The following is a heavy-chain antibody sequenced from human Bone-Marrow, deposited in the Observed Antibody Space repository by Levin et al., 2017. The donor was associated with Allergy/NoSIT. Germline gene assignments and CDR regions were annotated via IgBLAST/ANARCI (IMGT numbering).Heavy chain of an antibody. D-gene: IGHD3-22*01. V-gene: IGHV3-74*01. CDR2: IKSDGSYT. J-gene: IGHJ4*02. Sequence: GESLKISCAASGFTFSSHWMHWVRQAPGKGLVWVSRIKSDGSYTNYADSVKGRFTISRDNAKNTLYLQMNSLRAEDTAVYYCAGGDSGYSEYWGQGTLVTVSS. CDR3: AGGDSGYSEY. CDR1: GFTFSSHW.